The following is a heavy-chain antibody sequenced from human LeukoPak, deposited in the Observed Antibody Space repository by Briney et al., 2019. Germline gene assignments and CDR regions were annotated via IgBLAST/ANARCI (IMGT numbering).Heavy chain of an antibody. Sequence: SETLSLTCTVSGGSISSYYWGWIRQPPGKGLEWIGSVFYSGSIYYNPSLKSRVPISVDTSKNQFSLKLTSVTAADTAVYYCARMTSSSRPWGIYYYYYDMDVWGKGTTVTVSS. V-gene: IGHV4-39*07. D-gene: IGHD6-6*01. CDR1: GGSISSYY. J-gene: IGHJ6*03. CDR3: ARMTSSSRPWGIYYYYYDMDV. CDR2: VFYSGSI.